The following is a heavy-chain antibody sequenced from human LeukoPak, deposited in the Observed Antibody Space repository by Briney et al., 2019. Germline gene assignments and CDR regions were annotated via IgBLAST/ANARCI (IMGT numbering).Heavy chain of an antibody. CDR3: ARDLAFGVVD. CDR2: IYHSGSA. V-gene: IGHV4-38-2*02. D-gene: IGHD3-3*01. CDR1: GYSISSGYY. Sequence: SETLSLTCTVSGYSISSGYYWGWIRQPPGKGLEWIGNIYHSGSAYYNPSLKSRVTISVDRSKNQFSLKLSSVTAADTAVYYCARDLAFGVVDWGQGTLVTVSS. J-gene: IGHJ4*02.